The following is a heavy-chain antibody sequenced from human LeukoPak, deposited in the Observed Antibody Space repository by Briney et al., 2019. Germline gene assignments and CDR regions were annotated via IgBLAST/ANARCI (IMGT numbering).Heavy chain of an antibody. V-gene: IGHV4-61*01. CDR1: GGSVSSGSYY. D-gene: IGHD6-13*01. CDR2: IYYSGST. Sequence: PSETLSLTCTVSGGSVSSGSYYWNWIRQPPGKGLEWIGYIYYSGSTKYNPSLKSRVTISVDTSKNQFSLKLSSVTAADTAVYCCARSAVGSSWYYFDYWGQGTLVTVSS. J-gene: IGHJ4*02. CDR3: ARSAVGSSWYYFDY.